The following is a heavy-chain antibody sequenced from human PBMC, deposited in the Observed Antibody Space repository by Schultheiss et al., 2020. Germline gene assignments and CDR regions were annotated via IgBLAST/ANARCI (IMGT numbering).Heavy chain of an antibody. CDR3: ARDRGQQLALYYFDY. V-gene: IGHV1-3*01. CDR1: GYTFTSYA. J-gene: IGHJ4*02. Sequence: GSVKVSCKASGYTFTSYAMHWVRQAPGQRLEWMGWINAGNGNTKYSQKFQGWVTMTRDTSISTAYMELSRLRSDDTAVYYCARDRGQQLALYYFDYWGQGTLVTVSS. CDR2: INAGNGNT. D-gene: IGHD6-13*01.